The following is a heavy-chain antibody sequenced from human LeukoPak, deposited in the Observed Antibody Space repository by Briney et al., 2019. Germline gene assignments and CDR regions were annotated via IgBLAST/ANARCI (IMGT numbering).Heavy chain of an antibody. CDR1: GFTFSIYA. CDR3: AKDRRYSYGYDY. Sequence: PGGSLRLSCAASGFTFSIYAMTWVRQAPGKGLEWVSEISDSGGNTYYADSVKGRFTISRDNSKNTLYLQMNSLRAEDTAVYYCAKDRRYSYGYDYWGQGTLVTVSS. J-gene: IGHJ4*02. D-gene: IGHD5-18*01. CDR2: ISDSGGNT. V-gene: IGHV3-23*01.